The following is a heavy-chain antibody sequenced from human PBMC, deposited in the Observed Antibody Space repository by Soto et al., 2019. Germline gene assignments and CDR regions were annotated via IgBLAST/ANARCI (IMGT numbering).Heavy chain of an antibody. D-gene: IGHD2-2*01. V-gene: IGHV4-34*01. CDR3: AGGAIAVVPAAIGSRVWFDP. Sequence: SETLSLTCAVYGGSFSGYYWSWIRQPPGKGLEWIGEINHSGSTNYNPSLKSRVTISVDTSKNQFSLKLSSVTAADTAVSYCAGGAIAVVPAAIGSRVWFDPWGDGILVTDSS. CDR1: GGSFSGYY. CDR2: INHSGST. J-gene: IGHJ5*02.